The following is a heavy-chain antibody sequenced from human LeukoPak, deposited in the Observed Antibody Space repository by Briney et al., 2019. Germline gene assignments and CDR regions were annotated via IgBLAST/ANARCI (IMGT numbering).Heavy chain of an antibody. D-gene: IGHD3-3*01. CDR2: INPSGGST. V-gene: IGHV1-46*01. CDR3: ARDGGRSGYYEYSPNFDY. CDR1: GYTFTSYY. Sequence: ASVKVSCKASGYTFTSYYMHWVRQAPGQGLEWMGLINPSGGSTSYAQKFQGRVTMTRDTSTSTVYMELSSLRSEDTAVYYCARDGGRSGYYEYSPNFDYWGQGTLVTVSS. J-gene: IGHJ4*02.